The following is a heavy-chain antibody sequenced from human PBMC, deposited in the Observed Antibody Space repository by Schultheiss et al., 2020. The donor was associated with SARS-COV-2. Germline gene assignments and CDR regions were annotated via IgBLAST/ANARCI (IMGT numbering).Heavy chain of an antibody. J-gene: IGHJ5*02. CDR1: GGSISSGSYY. CDR3: AKDAVTVATIFA. D-gene: IGHD5-12*01. Sequence: SETLSLTCTVSGGSISSGSYYWSWIRQPPGKGLEWIGYIYYTGSTYYNPSLKSRVTISVDKSKNQFSLKLSSVTAADTAVYYCAKDAVTVATIFAWGQGTLVTVSS. V-gene: IGHV4-61*01. CDR2: IYYTGST.